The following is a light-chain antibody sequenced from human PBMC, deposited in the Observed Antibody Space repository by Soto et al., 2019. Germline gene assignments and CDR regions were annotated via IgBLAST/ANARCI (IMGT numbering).Light chain of an antibody. CDR3: LQDYTYPWT. CDR2: ATS. Sequence: IQVTQSPSSLSVSVGARVPITCRASQAIGTDLGWYQRKPGKAPRLLIFATSILQTGVPSRFSGSGSGTDFTLTISSLQPEDFATYYCLQDYTYPWTFGHGTKVDIK. CDR1: QAIGTD. V-gene: IGKV1-6*01. J-gene: IGKJ1*01.